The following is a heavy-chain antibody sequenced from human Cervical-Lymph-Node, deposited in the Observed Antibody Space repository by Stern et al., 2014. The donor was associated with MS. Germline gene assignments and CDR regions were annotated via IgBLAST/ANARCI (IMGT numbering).Heavy chain of an antibody. J-gene: IGHJ5*02. V-gene: IGHV5-51*01. CDR2: ICPGDSDP. D-gene: IGHD4-23*01. CDR3: ARVNGGNSDWFDP. Sequence: EVQLVESGAEVKQPGESLKISCKASGYMFASHWIGWVRQMPGKGLEWMGIICPGDSDPRYSPSFQGLVTISVDKSISTAYLQWSSLKASDTAMYYCARVNGGNSDWFDPWGQGTLVTVSS. CDR1: GYMFASHW.